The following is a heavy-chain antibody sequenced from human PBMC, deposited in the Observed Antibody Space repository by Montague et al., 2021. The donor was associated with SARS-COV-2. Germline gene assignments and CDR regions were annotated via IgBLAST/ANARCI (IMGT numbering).Heavy chain of an antibody. CDR3: ARGEITTRGLIYYYGMDV. D-gene: IGHD4-11*01. V-gene: IGHV4-34*01. CDR1: GGSFSGYY. CDR2: INHSGST. J-gene: IGHJ6*02. Sequence: SETLSLTCAVYGGSFSGYYWTWIRQSPRKGLEWIREINHSGSTNYNPSLKSRVTISVDTSKNQFSLKLSSVTAADTAVYYCARGEITTRGLIYYYGMDVWGQGTTVTASS.